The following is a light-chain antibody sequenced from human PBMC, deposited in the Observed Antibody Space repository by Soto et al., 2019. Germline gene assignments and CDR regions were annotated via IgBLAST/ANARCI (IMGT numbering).Light chain of an antibody. V-gene: IGKV3-15*01. J-gene: IGKJ1*01. CDR1: QDVLTN. CDR3: QQYNNWPKM. CDR2: RAS. Sequence: EIVMTQSPATLSASPGERATLSCRASQDVLTNLAWYQQKPGQSPRLLIYRASTRATGVPARFSGSGSGTEFTLTISSLQSEDFAVYYCQQYNNWPKMFGQGTKVDIK.